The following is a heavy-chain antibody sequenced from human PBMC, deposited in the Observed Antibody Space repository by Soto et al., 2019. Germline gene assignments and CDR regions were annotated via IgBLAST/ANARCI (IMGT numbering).Heavy chain of an antibody. V-gene: IGHV3-33*01. CDR1: GFTFSTYG. D-gene: IGHD3-10*01. CDR2: IWYDGSNQ. Sequence: PGGSLRLSCAPSGFTFSTYGMHWVRQAPGKGLEWVAVIWYDGSNQYYADSVKGRFTISRDNSKNMLYPQMNSLRAEDTAVYYCARDLGAFNYGSAYFDYWGQGTPVTVSS. CDR3: ARDLGAFNYGSAYFDY. J-gene: IGHJ4*02.